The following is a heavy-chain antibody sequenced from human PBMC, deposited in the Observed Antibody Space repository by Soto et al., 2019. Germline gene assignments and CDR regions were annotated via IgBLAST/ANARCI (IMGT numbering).Heavy chain of an antibody. J-gene: IGHJ4*02. D-gene: IGHD6-19*01. CDR3: ARAVAVAADFDY. CDR2: IVVGSGNT. Sequence: SVKVSCKASGFTFTSSAMQWVRQARGQRLEWIGWIVVGSGNTNYAQKFQGRVTITRDTSASTAYMELSSLRSEDTAVYYCARAVAVAADFDYWGQGTLVTVSS. CDR1: GFTFTSSA. V-gene: IGHV1-58*02.